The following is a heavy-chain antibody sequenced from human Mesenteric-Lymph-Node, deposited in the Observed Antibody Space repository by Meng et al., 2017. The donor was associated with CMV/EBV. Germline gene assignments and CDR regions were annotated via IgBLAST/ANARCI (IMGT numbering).Heavy chain of an antibody. D-gene: IGHD2/OR15-2a*01. CDR2: INPNSGGT. Sequence: ASVKVSCKASGYTFTGYYMHWVRQAPGQGLEWMGWINPNSGGTNYAQKFQGRVTMTRDTSISTAYMELSRLRPEDTAVYYCARLLGVTPERNSKYFDSWGQGTLVTVSS. J-gene: IGHJ4*02. V-gene: IGHV1-2*02. CDR1: GYTFTGYY. CDR3: ARLLGVTPERNSKYFDS.